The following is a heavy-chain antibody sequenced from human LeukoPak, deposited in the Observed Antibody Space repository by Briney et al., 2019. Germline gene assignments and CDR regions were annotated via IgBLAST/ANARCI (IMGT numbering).Heavy chain of an antibody. CDR3: AREKDWGYGSGSYAGY. Sequence: ASVKVSCKASGYTFTSYDINWVRQATGQGLEWMGWMNPNSGNTGYAQKFQGRVTMTRNTSISTAYMELSSLRSEDTAVYYCAREKDWGYGSGSYAGYWGQGTLVTVSS. D-gene: IGHD3-10*01. CDR1: GYTFTSYD. CDR2: MNPNSGNT. J-gene: IGHJ4*02. V-gene: IGHV1-8*01.